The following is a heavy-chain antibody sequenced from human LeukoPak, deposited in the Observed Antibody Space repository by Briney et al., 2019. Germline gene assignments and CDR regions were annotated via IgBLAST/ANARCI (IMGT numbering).Heavy chain of an antibody. V-gene: IGHV4-30-2*01. J-gene: IGHJ4*02. CDR3: ASVIAVAGRDYFDY. CDR2: IYHSGST. CDR1: GGSISSGGYS. D-gene: IGHD6-19*01. Sequence: PSETLSLTCAVSGGSISSGGYSWSWIRQPPGKGLGWIGYIYHSGSTYYNPSLKSRVTISVDRSKNQFSLKLSSVTAADTAVYYCASVIAVAGRDYFDYWGQGTLVTVSS.